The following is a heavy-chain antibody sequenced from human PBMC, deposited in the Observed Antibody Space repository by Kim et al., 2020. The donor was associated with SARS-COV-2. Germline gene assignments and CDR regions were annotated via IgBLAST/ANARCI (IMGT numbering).Heavy chain of an antibody. CDR2: IIPIFGTA. V-gene: IGHV1-69*13. D-gene: IGHD3-10*01. CDR1: GGTFSSYA. CDR3: ARKTLLWFGESAPGANYYGMDV. J-gene: IGHJ6*02. Sequence: SVKVSCKASGGTFSSYAISWVRQAPGQGLEWMGGIIPIFGTANYAQKFQGRVTITADESTSTAYMELSSLRSEDTAVYYCARKTLLWFGESAPGANYYGMDVWGQGTTVTVSS.